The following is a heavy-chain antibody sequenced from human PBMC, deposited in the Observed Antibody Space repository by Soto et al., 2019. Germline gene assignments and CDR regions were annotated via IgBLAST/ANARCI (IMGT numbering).Heavy chain of an antibody. CDR2: ISGSGGST. CDR1: GFTFSSYA. D-gene: IGHD3-10*01. CDR3: AKDLMVRGTLKYAFDI. V-gene: IGHV3-23*01. J-gene: IGHJ3*02. Sequence: EVQLLESGGGLVQPGGSLRLSCAASGFTFSSYAMSWVRQAPGKGLEWVSAISGSGGSTYYADSVKGRFTISRDNSKHTLYLQMNSLRAEDTAVYYCAKDLMVRGTLKYAFDIWGQGTMVTVSS.